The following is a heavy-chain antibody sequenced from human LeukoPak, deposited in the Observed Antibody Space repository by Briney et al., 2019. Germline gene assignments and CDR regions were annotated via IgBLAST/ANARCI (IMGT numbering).Heavy chain of an antibody. J-gene: IGHJ4*02. Sequence: GGSLKLSCAASGFTFSDSGMHWVRQASGKGLEWVGRIRSRANSYATAYAASVRGRFTISRDDSKNTAYLQMNSLRTEDTAVYDCTRRYCSGGSCYSDYWGQGTLVTVYS. CDR2: IRSRANSYAT. V-gene: IGHV3-73*01. D-gene: IGHD2-15*01. CDR3: TRRYCSGGSCYSDY. CDR1: GFTFSDSG.